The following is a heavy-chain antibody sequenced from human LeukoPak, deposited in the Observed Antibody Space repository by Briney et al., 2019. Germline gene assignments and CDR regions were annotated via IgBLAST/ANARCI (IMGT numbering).Heavy chain of an antibody. J-gene: IGHJ5*02. CDR3: ARCRDIVVVPAGIGLNWFDP. Sequence: PSETLSLTCTVSGGSISSGSYYWGWIRQPPGKGPEWIGSIYGTIYDSGSTYYNPSLKSRVTISVDTSKNQFSLRLSSVTAADTAVYYCARCRDIVVVPAGIGLNWFDPWGQGTLVIVSS. CDR1: GGSISSGSYY. V-gene: IGHV4-39*01. CDR2: IYGTIYDSGST. D-gene: IGHD2-2*02.